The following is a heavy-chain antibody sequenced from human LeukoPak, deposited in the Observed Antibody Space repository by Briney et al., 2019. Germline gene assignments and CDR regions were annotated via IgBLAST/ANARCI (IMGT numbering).Heavy chain of an antibody. CDR1: GFTFSSFE. V-gene: IGHV3-48*03. D-gene: IGHD3-10*01. CDR3: ARGFGRFGHRFGY. CDR2: MSSRDNTR. J-gene: IGHJ4*02. Sequence: GGSLRLSCSASGFTFSSFEMDWVRQASGKGLEWISYMSSRDNTRYYAESVRGRFTMSKDNAKNTLFLQMNSLRAEDTAFYYCARGFGRFGHRFGYLGQGTLVTVSS.